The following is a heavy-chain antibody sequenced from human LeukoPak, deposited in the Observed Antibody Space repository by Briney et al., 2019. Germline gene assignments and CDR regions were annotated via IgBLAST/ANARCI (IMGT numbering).Heavy chain of an antibody. Sequence: GGSLRLSCAASGFTFSTYSMNWVRQAPGKGLEWVSSISSSSSYIYYADSVRGRFTISRDNAKNSLYLQMNSLRAEDTAVYYCARSRYCSGGNCYLDAFDIWGQGTMVTVSS. CDR1: GFTFSTYS. D-gene: IGHD2-15*01. CDR2: ISSSSSYI. CDR3: ARSRYCSGGNCYLDAFDI. V-gene: IGHV3-21*01. J-gene: IGHJ3*02.